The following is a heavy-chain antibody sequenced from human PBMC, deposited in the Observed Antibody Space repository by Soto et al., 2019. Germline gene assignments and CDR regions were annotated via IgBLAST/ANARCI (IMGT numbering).Heavy chain of an antibody. Sequence: QVQLQESGPGLVKPSETLSLTCTVSGGSISSYYWSWIRQPPGKGLEWIGYIYYSGSTNYNPSFKSRVTKSVDTSKNQFSLKRSSVTAADTAVYDCASWGWAKGAFDIWGQGTMVTVSS. CDR1: GGSISSYY. V-gene: IGHV4-59*01. CDR3: ASWGWAKGAFDI. CDR2: IYYSGST. J-gene: IGHJ3*02. D-gene: IGHD7-27*01.